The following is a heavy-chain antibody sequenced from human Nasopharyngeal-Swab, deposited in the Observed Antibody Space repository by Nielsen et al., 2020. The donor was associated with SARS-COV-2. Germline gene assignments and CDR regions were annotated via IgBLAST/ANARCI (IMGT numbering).Heavy chain of an antibody. CDR3: TTDLHDYGDYDY. J-gene: IGHJ4*02. D-gene: IGHD4-17*01. V-gene: IGHV3-49*04. CDR2: IRSKAYGGTT. CDR1: GFTFGDYA. Sequence: GESLKISCTASGFTFGDYAMSWVRQAPGKGLEWVGFIRSKAYGGTTEYAASVKGRFTISRDDSKNTLYLQMNSLKTEDTAVYYCTTDLHDYGDYDYWGQGTLVTVSS.